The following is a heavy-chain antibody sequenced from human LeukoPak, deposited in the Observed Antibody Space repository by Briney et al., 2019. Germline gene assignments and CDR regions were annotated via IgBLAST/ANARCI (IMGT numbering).Heavy chain of an antibody. Sequence: PGGSLRLSCTASGFTFGDYAMSWVRQAPGKGLEWVGRIKSSTDGGTIDYAAPVKGRFTISRDDSKNTLYLQMNSLKSEDTAVYYCITELVRELGARYFGYWGQGTLVTVSS. CDR1: GFTFGDYA. V-gene: IGHV3-15*01. CDR2: IKSSTDGGTI. D-gene: IGHD7-27*01. CDR3: ITELVRELGARYFGY. J-gene: IGHJ4*02.